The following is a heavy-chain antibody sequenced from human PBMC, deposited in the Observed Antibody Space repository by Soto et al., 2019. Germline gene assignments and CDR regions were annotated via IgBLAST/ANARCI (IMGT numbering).Heavy chain of an antibody. J-gene: IGHJ1*01. D-gene: IGHD3-3*01. Sequence: EVQLVESDGGLVKPGGSLRLSCAPSGFSFPPAWFNWVRQAPGRGLEWVGRIYSGGATEYSAPVRGRFTISRDDSKSTLYLQMDSMEIGETALYFCIWQSHFGGAWRWGQGTPVTVSS. V-gene: IGHV3-15*07. CDR2: IYSGGAT. CDR3: IWQSHFGGAWR. CDR1: GFSFPPAW.